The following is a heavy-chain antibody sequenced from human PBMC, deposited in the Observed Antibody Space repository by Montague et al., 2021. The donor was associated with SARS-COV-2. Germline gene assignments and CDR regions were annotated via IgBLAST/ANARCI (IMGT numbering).Heavy chain of an antibody. D-gene: IGHD3-22*01. CDR1: GGSFGDDH. Sequence: SETLSLTCAVYGGSFGDDHWSWIRQPPGKGLEWIGDIKQSGSTNYNPSLKSRVTISVDTSKNQFSLKVTSVTAADTAVYFCARGHLSVSMFVVVFTSASYYFDYWGQGAQVTVSS. J-gene: IGHJ4*02. V-gene: IGHV4-34*01. CDR2: IKQSGST. CDR3: ARGHLSVSMFVVVFTSASYYFDY.